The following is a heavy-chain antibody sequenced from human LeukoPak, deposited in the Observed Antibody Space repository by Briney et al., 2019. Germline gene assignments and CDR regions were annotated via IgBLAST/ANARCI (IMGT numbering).Heavy chain of an antibody. J-gene: IGHJ4*02. CDR1: GFTFSSYW. CDR2: IKQDGSEK. D-gene: IGHD3-22*01. CDR3: ARLANYDSSGYFDY. V-gene: IGHV3-7*01. Sequence: PGGSLRLSCAASGFTFSSYWVSWVRQAPGKGLEWVANIKQDGSEKYYVDSVKGRFTISRDNAKNSLYLQMNSLRGEDTAVYYCARLANYDSSGYFDYWGQGTLVTVSS.